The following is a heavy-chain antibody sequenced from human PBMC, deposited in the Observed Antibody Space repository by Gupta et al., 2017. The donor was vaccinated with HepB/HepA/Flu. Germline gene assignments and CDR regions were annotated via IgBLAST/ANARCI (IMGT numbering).Heavy chain of an antibody. V-gene: IGHV3-48*03. CDR3: ARDNSNYDILTGPVYYYGMDV. CDR1: GFTFSSYE. CDR2: ISSSGSTI. D-gene: IGHD3-9*01. J-gene: IGHJ6*02. Sequence: EVQLVESGGGLVQPGGSLRLSCAASGFTFSSYEMNWVRQAPGKGLEWVSYISSSGSTIYYADSVKGRFTISRDNAKNSLYLQMNSLRAEDTAVYYCARDNSNYDILTGPVYYYGMDVWGQGTTVTVSS.